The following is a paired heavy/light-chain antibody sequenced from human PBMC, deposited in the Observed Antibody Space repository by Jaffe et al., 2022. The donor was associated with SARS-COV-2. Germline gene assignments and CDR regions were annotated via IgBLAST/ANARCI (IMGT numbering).Light chain of an antibody. CDR1: QDISNY. Sequence: DIQMTQSPSSLSASVGDRVTITCRASQDISNYLAWYQQKPGKVPKLLIYVASTLQSGVPSRFSGSGSGTDFTLTITSLQPEDAGSYYCQKYNSAPFTFGGGTKVEIK. V-gene: IGKV1-27*01. CDR3: QKYNSAPFT. J-gene: IGKJ4*01. CDR2: VAS.
Heavy chain of an antibody. CDR2: ISGGGART. CDR3: AKGEGVGYGLKY. V-gene: IGHV3-23*01. Sequence: EVQLLESGGGLVQPGGSLRLSCAVSGFTFSNYGMSWVRQAPGKGLEWVSAISGGGARTYYADSVKGRFTISRDNSKNTLYLQMNSLRAEDTAVYYCAKGEGVGYGLKYWGQGTLVTVSS. CDR1: GFTFSNYG. D-gene: IGHD2-8*02. J-gene: IGHJ4*02.